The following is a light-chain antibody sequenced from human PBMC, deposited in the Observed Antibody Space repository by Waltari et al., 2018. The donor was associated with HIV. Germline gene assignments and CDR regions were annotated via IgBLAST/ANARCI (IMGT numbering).Light chain of an antibody. Sequence: SYVLTQSPSVPVAPGKTARITCGGNNIGSKSVHWYQQKPGQAPVLVIYYDSDRPSGIPERFSGSNSGNTATLTISRVEAGDEDDYYCQVWDSSSGVVFGGGTRLTVL. CDR2: YDS. CDR3: QVWDSSSGVV. V-gene: IGLV3-21*04. CDR1: NIGSKS. J-gene: IGLJ2*01.